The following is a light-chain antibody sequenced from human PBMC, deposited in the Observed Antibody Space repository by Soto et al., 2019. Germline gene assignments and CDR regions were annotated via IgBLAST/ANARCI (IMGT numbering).Light chain of an antibody. CDR1: QSVSNNY. Sequence: EIVMTQSPGTLSVSPGERATLSCRASQSVSNNYLAWYQQKPGQAPRLLIYGASNRATGIPDRFSGSGSGTDFTLTISRLEPEDFAVYYCQQYSSSGTFGQGTKVDIK. CDR3: QQYSSSGT. V-gene: IGKV3-20*01. CDR2: GAS. J-gene: IGKJ1*01.